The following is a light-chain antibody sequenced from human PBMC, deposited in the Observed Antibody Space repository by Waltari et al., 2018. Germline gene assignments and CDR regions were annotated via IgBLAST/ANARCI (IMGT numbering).Light chain of an antibody. Sequence: NFMLTQPHSVSASPGKTVTLSCTGTGGSIDSNYVQWSLQRPGSAPNTVIYEDDHRPSGVPDRFSGSIDISSNSAFLTISGLTTEDEADYYCQSYDSANNWVFGGGTQLTVL. CDR1: GGSIDSNY. J-gene: IGLJ3*02. CDR2: EDD. V-gene: IGLV6-57*02. CDR3: QSYDSANNWV.